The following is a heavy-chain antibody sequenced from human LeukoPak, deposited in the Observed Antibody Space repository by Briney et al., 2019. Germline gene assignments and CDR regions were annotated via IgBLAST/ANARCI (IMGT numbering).Heavy chain of an antibody. D-gene: IGHD2-8*01. Sequence: GGSLRLSCAASGFTFSSYGMNWVRQAPGKGLEWVSSISSSSSYIYYADSVKGRFTISRDNAKNSLYLQMNSLRAEDTAVYYCARASIVLMVYATAFDIWGQGTMVTVSS. CDR1: GFTFSSYG. CDR3: ARASIVLMVYATAFDI. V-gene: IGHV3-21*01. CDR2: ISSSSSYI. J-gene: IGHJ3*02.